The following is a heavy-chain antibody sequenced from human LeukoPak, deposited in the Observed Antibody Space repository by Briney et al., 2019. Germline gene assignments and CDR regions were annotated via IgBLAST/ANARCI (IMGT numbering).Heavy chain of an antibody. V-gene: IGHV3-66*02. CDR3: ARDALRSDIVAVPAAI. CDR2: IYSGGST. Sequence: GGSLRHSCAASGFTASSNYMSWVRQAPGKGLEWVSVIYSGGSTYYADSVKGRFTISRDNSKNTLYLQMNSLRAEDTAVYYCARDALRSDIVAVPAAIWGQGTLVTVSS. CDR1: GFTASSNY. J-gene: IGHJ4*02. D-gene: IGHD2-2*01.